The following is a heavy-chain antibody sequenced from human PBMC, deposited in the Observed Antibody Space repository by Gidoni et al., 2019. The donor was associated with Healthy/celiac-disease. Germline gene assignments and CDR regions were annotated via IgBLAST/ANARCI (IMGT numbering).Heavy chain of an antibody. CDR2: SNHSGST. Sequence: QVQLQQWGAGLLTPSETLSLTCAVYGGSFSGYYCSWIRQPPGKGLEWIGESNHSGSTNYNPSLKSRVTISVDTSKNQFSLKLSSVTAADTAVYYCARERDYYDSSYYGMDVWGQGTTVTVSS. CDR3: ARERDYYDSSYYGMDV. V-gene: IGHV4-34*01. D-gene: IGHD3-22*01. J-gene: IGHJ6*02. CDR1: GGSFSGYY.